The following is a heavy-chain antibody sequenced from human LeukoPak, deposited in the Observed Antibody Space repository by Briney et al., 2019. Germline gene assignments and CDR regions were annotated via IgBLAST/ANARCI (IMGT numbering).Heavy chain of an antibody. CDR3: ARDPSLTIAAAGVTDY. D-gene: IGHD6-13*01. J-gene: IGHJ4*02. Sequence: SETLSLTCTVSGGSISSYYWSWIRQPPGKGLEWIGYINYSGSTNYNPSLKSRVTISVDTSKNQFSLKLSSVTAADTAVYYCARDPSLTIAAAGVTDYWGQGTLVTVSS. CDR2: INYSGST. V-gene: IGHV4-59*01. CDR1: GGSISSYY.